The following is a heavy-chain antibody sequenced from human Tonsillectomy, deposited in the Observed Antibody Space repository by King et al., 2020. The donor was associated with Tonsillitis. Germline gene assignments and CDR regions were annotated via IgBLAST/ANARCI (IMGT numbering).Heavy chain of an antibody. CDR2: INNRGDS. D-gene: IGHD2-2*01. CDR3: ARPTLGYCGGTSCRYCQP. CDR1: GGSFGGYY. Sequence: VQLQQWGAGLLKASETLSLSCAVYGGSFGGYYWSWIRQPPGKGLEWIGEINNRGDSNHNPSLKSRVNMSIDTSRNQFSLNISSVTAADTAVYYCARPTLGYCGGTSCRYCQPWGQGTLVIVSS. J-gene: IGHJ1*01. V-gene: IGHV4-34*01.